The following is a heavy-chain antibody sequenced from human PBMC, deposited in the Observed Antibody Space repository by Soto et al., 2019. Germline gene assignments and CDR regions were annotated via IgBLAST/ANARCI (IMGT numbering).Heavy chain of an antibody. CDR2: IKQDGGDQ. V-gene: IGHV3-7*03. CDR3: ARDEAIDY. J-gene: IGHJ4*02. CDR1: GFTFSNYW. Sequence: AGGSLRLSCAASGFTFSNYWMSWVRQAPGKGLEWVANIKQDGGDQYYVDSVKGRFSISRDNAKNSLYLQMNSLRAEDTAVYYCARDEAIDYWGQGPLV.